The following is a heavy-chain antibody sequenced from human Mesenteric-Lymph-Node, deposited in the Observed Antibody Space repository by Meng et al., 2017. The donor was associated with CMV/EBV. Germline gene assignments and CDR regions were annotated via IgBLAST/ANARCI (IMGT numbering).Heavy chain of an antibody. D-gene: IGHD6-6*01. J-gene: IGHJ2*01. Sequence: GGSLRLSCAASGFTFSSYWMHWVRQVPGKGLVWVSRINVDGSSTNYADSVKGRFTISRDNAKNTLYLQMNSLRAEGTAMYYCARVSSDSSSVSDWYFDLWGRGTLVTVSS. CDR1: GFTFSSYW. V-gene: IGHV3-74*01. CDR3: ARVSSDSSSVSDWYFDL. CDR2: INVDGSST.